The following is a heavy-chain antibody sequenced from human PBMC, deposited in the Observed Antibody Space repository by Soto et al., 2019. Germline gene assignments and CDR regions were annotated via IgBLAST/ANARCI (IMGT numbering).Heavy chain of an antibody. CDR3: ARDRRYGGYAGPHVGKNWFDP. D-gene: IGHD5-12*01. Sequence: SETLSLTCTVSGGSISSYYWSWIRQPPGKGLEWIGYIYYSGSTNYNPSLKSRVTISVDTSKNQFSLKLSSVTAADTAVYYCARDRRYGGYAGPHVGKNWFDPWGQGTLVTVSS. CDR1: GGSISSYY. CDR2: IYYSGST. V-gene: IGHV4-59*01. J-gene: IGHJ5*01.